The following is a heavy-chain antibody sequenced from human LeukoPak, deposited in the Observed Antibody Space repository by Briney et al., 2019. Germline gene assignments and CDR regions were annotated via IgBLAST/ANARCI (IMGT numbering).Heavy chain of an antibody. J-gene: IGHJ3*02. CDR3: VRDLRNFDDAFDI. CDR2: IYYSGST. CDR1: GGSISSYY. D-gene: IGHD3-9*01. V-gene: IGHV4-59*12. Sequence: SETLSLTCTVSGGSISSYYWSWIRQPPGKGLEWVGYIYYSGSTTYNPSLKSRVTISVDTSKNQFSLQLSSVTPEDTAVYYCVRDLRNFDDAFDIWGQGTMVTVSS.